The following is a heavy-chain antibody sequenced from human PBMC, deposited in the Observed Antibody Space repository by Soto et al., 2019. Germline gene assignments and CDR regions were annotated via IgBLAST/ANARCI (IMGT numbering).Heavy chain of an antibody. Sequence: PSETLSLTCTVSGGSISGTSYYWGWIRQPPGKGLEWIGSIYYGGSTYYNPSLKSRVTISVDTSKNQFSLKLRSVTAADTAVYYCARHETLASAGGYWAQGTLVTVSS. CDR1: GGSISGTSYY. CDR3: ARHETLASAGGY. J-gene: IGHJ4*02. D-gene: IGHD2-15*01. V-gene: IGHV4-39*01. CDR2: IYYGGST.